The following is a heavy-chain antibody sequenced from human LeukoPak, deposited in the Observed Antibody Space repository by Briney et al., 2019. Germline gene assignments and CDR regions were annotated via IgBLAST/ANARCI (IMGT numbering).Heavy chain of an antibody. CDR2: IYSSGST. V-gene: IGHV4-4*07. J-gene: IGHJ6*02. Sequence: PSETLSLTCTVSGGSVSSYYWSWIRQPAGKGLEWVGHIYSSGSTNYNPSLKSRVSMSVDTSKNQFSLKLSSVTAADTAVYYCARDQVVRGETYYYCGMDVWGQGTTVTVSS. CDR3: ARDQVVRGETYYYCGMDV. CDR1: GGSVSSYY. D-gene: IGHD3-10*01.